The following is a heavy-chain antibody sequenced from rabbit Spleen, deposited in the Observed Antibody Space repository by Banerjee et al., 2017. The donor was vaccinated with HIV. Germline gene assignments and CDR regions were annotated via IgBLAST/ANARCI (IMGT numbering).Heavy chain of an antibody. D-gene: IGHD6-1*01. CDR3: ARAGYAGYGYANFRDYYGMDL. J-gene: IGHJ6*01. Sequence: QSLEESGGGLVKPEGSLTVTCKASGFDFRRYYLGWVRQAPGKGLGWIGIIGVGAGSTVNASWGKGRFAISSDNAQNTVDLQMSGLTAADTATYFCARAGYAGYGYANFRDYYGMDLWGPGTLVTVS. CDR1: GFDFRRYY. CDR2: IGVGAGST. V-gene: IGHV1S7*01.